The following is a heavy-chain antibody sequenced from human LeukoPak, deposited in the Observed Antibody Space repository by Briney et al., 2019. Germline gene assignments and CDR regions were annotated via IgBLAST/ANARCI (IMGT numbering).Heavy chain of an antibody. V-gene: IGHV3-74*01. CDR1: GFTFSNYW. CDR3: ARGGSYGDY. Sequence: GGSLRLSCAASGFTFSNYWMHWVRQVPEKGLVWVSRVNPDASSITYANSVKGRFTSSRDNAKNTLYLQMNRLRVEGTAVYYCARGGSYGDYWGQGILVTVSS. D-gene: IGHD3-16*01. CDR2: VNPDASSI. J-gene: IGHJ4*02.